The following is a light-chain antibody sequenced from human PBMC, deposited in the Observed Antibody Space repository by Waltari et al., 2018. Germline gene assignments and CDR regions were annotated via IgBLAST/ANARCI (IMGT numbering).Light chain of an antibody. J-gene: IGLJ2*01. V-gene: IGLV2-8*01. CDR3: SSYAGSNNVV. CDR1: SNDVAGYHH. CDR2: AVS. Sequence: QSALTQPPSASGSPGPSATLSCTGTSNDVAGYHHYSWYQQHPGKAPKLMIYAVSKRPSGVPDRFSGSKSGYTASLTVSGLQAEDEADYFCSSYAGSNNVVFGGGTKLTVL.